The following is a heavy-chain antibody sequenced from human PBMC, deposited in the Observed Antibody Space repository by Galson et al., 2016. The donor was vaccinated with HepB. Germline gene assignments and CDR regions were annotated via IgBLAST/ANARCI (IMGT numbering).Heavy chain of an antibody. D-gene: IGHD3-10*01. CDR1: GFPLSTSGVA. Sequence: PALVLPTQTLKVTCTLPGFPLSTSGVAVAWLRHPPEKGLEWLALIYWGDDDRYNPPLETRPMLTKATSKNQVVLTMTNMDPVDTATYYCAHRPRVRGVMDPPHYFDYWGQGTLVTVSS. V-gene: IGHV2-5*02. CDR2: IYWGDDD. CDR3: AHRPRVRGVMDPPHYFDY. J-gene: IGHJ4*02.